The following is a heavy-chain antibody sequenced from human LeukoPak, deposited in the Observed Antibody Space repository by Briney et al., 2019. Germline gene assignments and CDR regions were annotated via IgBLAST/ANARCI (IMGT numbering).Heavy chain of an antibody. Sequence: GGSLRLSCAASGFTFSSYGMHWVRQAPGKGLEWVAFIRYDGSNKYYADSVKGRFTISRDNSKNTLYLQMNSLRAEDTAVYYCAKEVTIFGAVGLFDYWGQGTLVAVSS. CDR1: GFTFSSYG. CDR3: AKEVTIFGAVGLFDY. V-gene: IGHV3-30*02. J-gene: IGHJ4*02. CDR2: IRYDGSNK. D-gene: IGHD3-3*01.